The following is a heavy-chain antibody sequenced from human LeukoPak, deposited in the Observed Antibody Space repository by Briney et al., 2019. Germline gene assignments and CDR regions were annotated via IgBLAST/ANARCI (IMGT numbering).Heavy chain of an antibody. Sequence: GRSLRLSCAASGFTFSSYGMHWVRQAPGKGLEWVAVISYDGSNKYYADSVKGRFTISRDNSKNTLYLQMNSLRAEDTAVYYCAKGDYGDYEIYYYYGMDVWGKGTTVTVSS. CDR3: AKGDYGDYEIYYYYGMDV. CDR2: ISYDGSNK. J-gene: IGHJ6*04. V-gene: IGHV3-30*18. D-gene: IGHD4-17*01. CDR1: GFTFSSYG.